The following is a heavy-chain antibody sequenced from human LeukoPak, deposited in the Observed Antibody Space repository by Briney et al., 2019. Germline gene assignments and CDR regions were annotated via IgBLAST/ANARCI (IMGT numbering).Heavy chain of an antibody. CDR3: ARADVLWFGELVDY. V-gene: IGHV1-2*02. Sequence: ASVKVSCKASGYTFTGYYVHWVRQAPGQGLEWMGWINPNSGGTNYAQKFQGRVTMTRDTSISTAYMELSRLRSDDTAMYYCARADVLWFGELVDYWGQGTLVTVSS. J-gene: IGHJ4*02. CDR2: INPNSGGT. D-gene: IGHD3-10*01. CDR1: GYTFTGYY.